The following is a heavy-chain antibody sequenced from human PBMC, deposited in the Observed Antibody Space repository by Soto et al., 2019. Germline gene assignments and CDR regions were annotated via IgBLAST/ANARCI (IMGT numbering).Heavy chain of an antibody. CDR2: ISSSSSYI. J-gene: IGHJ4*02. V-gene: IGHV3-21*01. CDR3: ARDSDFWSGSTTDY. D-gene: IGHD3-3*01. CDR1: GFTFSSYS. Sequence: GGSLRLSCAGSGFTFSSYSMNWVRQAPGKGLEWVSSISSSSSYIYYADSVKGRFTISRDNAKNPLYLQMNSLRAEDTAVYYCARDSDFWSGSTTDYWGQGTLVTVSS.